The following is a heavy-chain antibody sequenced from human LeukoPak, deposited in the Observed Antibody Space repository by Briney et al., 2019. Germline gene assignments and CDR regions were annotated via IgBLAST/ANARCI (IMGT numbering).Heavy chain of an antibody. CDR2: ISGTSSGR. V-gene: IGHV3-48*04. J-gene: IGHJ4*02. Sequence: GGSLRLSCAASGFTFSSYSMNWVRQAPGKGLEWIAYISGTSSGRYYADSVKGRFTVSRDNAKNSLYLQMNSLRVEDTAVYYCARADSSGYHFDYWGQGTLVTVSS. CDR1: GFTFSSYS. CDR3: ARADSSGYHFDY. D-gene: IGHD3-22*01.